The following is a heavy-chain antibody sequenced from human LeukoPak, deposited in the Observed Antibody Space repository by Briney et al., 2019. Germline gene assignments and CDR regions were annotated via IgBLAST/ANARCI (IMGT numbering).Heavy chain of an antibody. Sequence: SETLSLTCAVYGGSFSGYYWSWIRQPAGKGLEWIGRIYTSGSTKYNPSLKSRVTMSVDTSNNQFSLKLSSVTAADTAVYYCARDLGYFDYWGQGTLVTVSS. CDR3: ARDLGYFDY. V-gene: IGHV4-4*07. J-gene: IGHJ4*02. CDR1: GGSFSGYY. CDR2: IYTSGST.